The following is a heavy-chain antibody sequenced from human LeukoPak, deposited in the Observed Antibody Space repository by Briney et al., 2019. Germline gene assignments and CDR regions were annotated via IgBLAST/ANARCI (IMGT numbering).Heavy chain of an antibody. CDR1: GGSISSYY. J-gene: IGHJ4*02. V-gene: IGHV4-59*01. Sequence: PSGTLSLTCTVSGGSISSYYWSWIRQPPGKGLEWIGYIYYSGSTNYNPSLKSRVTISVDTSKNQFSLKLSSVTAADTAVYYCARAAPTYCGGDCYFGDYFDYWGQGTLVTVSS. D-gene: IGHD2-21*02. CDR2: IYYSGST. CDR3: ARAAPTYCGGDCYFGDYFDY.